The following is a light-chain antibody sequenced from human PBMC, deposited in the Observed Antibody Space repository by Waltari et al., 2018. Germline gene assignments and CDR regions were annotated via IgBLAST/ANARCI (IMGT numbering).Light chain of an antibody. J-gene: IGLJ2*01. V-gene: IGLV3-25*03. CDR2: KDS. CDR3: QSVDSSGTYVL. Sequence: SYELTQPPSVSVSPGQTARITCSGDVLPKQYAYWYQQKPGQAPVLVIYKDSERPSGIPERFSSSSSGTTVTLTISGVQAEDEADYYCQSVDSSGTYVLFGGGTKLTVL. CDR1: VLPKQY.